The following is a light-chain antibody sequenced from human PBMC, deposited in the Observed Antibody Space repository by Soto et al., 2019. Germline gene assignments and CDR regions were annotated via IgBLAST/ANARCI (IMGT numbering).Light chain of an antibody. CDR2: AVS. V-gene: IGKV1-39*01. CDR3: QQSYTTPSLT. CDR1: QRVSSY. J-gene: IGKJ1*01. Sequence: DIQLIQSPSSLSASVGDRVTITCHTSQRVSSYLNWYQQKPGKAPKLLINAVSTLHSGVPSSFSGSGSETDFTLTISSLQPEDSGTYYCQQSYTTPSLTFGQGTKVEI.